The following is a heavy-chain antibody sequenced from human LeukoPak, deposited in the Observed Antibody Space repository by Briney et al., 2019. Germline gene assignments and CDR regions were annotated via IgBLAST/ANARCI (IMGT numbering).Heavy chain of an antibody. V-gene: IGHV4-61*02. CDR3: ARVTRGLRYFDWLIDY. D-gene: IGHD3-9*01. J-gene: IGHJ4*02. CDR2: IYTSGST. CDR1: GNSISSGDNY. Sequence: SETLSLTCTVSGNSISSGDNYWSWIRQPAGKGLEWIGRIYTSGSTNYNPSLKSRVTISVDTSKNQFSLKLSSVTAADTAVYYCARVTRGLRYFDWLIDYWGQGTLVTVSS.